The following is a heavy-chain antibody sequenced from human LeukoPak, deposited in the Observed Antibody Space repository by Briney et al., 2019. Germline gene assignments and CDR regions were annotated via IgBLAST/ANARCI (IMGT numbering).Heavy chain of an antibody. Sequence: PGGSLRLSCAASGFTFSSYAMHWVRQAPGKGLEWVAVISYDGSNKYYADSVKRRFTISRDNSKNTLYLQMNSLRAEDTAVYYCARVRSSGWYYFDYWGQGTLVTVSS. J-gene: IGHJ4*02. V-gene: IGHV3-30-3*01. CDR1: GFTFSSYA. CDR2: ISYDGSNK. CDR3: ARVRSSGWYYFDY. D-gene: IGHD6-19*01.